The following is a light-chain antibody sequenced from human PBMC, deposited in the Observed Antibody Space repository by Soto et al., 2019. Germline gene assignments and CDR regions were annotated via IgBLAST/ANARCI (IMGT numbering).Light chain of an antibody. Sequence: VLTQPPSVSAAPGHRVTISCSGSSSNIGGNSVSWYQQLPGTAPKLLIYDDDKRPSGIPDRFSGSKSGTSATLGITGFQTGDEADHYCGSWDSSLSAYVFGTGTKVTVL. CDR2: DDD. V-gene: IGLV1-51*01. CDR3: GSWDSSLSAYV. J-gene: IGLJ1*01. CDR1: SSNIGGNS.